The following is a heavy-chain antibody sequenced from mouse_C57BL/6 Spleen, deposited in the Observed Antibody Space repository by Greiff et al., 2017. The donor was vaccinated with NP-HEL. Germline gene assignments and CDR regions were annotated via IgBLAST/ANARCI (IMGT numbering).Heavy chain of an antibody. CDR3: AKVESYDYGSSAFAY. CDR2: IYPGSGGT. Sequence: QVQLQQPGAELVKPGASVKLSCKASGYTFTSYWITWVKQRPGQGLEWIGDIYPGSGGTNYNEKFKCKATLTVDTSSSTAYMQLSVLTSEDSAVYYCAKVESYDYGSSAFAYWGQGTLVTVSA. J-gene: IGHJ3*01. CDR1: GYTFTSYW. D-gene: IGHD1-1*01. V-gene: IGHV1-55*01.